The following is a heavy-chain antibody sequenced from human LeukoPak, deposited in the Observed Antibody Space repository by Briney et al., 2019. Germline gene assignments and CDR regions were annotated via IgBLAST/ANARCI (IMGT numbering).Heavy chain of an antibody. Sequence: PSQTLSLTCAVSGGSISSGGYYWSWIRQPPGKGLEWIGEINHSGSTNYNPSLKSRVTISVDTSKNQFSLKLSSVTAADTAVYYCARPLSYTTRGAFDIWGQGTMVTVSS. J-gene: IGHJ3*02. CDR2: INHSGST. CDR1: GGSISSGGYY. D-gene: IGHD3-16*01. V-gene: IGHV4-30-2*01. CDR3: ARPLSYTTRGAFDI.